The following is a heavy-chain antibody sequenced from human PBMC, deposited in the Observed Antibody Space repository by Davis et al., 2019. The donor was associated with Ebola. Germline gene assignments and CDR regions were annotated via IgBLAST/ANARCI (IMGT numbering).Heavy chain of an antibody. CDR2: IGTAGDT. J-gene: IGHJ3*02. D-gene: IGHD2-2*01. V-gene: IGHV3-13*01. Sequence: PGGSLRLSCAASGFTSSSTHMHWVRQATGQGLEWVSAIGTAGDTYYPGSVKGRFTISRENAKNSLYLQMNSLRAEDTAVYYCAREAYCSSTSCSFHDAFDIWGQGTMVTVAS. CDR1: GFTSSSTH. CDR3: AREAYCSSTSCSFHDAFDI.